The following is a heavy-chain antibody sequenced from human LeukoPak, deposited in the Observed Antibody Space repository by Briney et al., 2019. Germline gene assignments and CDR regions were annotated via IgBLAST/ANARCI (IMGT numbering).Heavy chain of an antibody. V-gene: IGHV3-48*01. J-gene: IGHJ3*02. CDR2: ISSSSTI. D-gene: IGHD2-2*02. CDR1: GFTFSSYS. CDR3: ARLGYCSSTSCYTGAFDI. Sequence: PGGSLRLSCAASGFTFSSYSMNWVRQAPGKGLEWVSYISSSSTIYYSDSVKGRFTISRDNAKNSLYLQMNSLRAEDTAVYYCARLGYCSSTSCYTGAFDIWGQGTMVTVSS.